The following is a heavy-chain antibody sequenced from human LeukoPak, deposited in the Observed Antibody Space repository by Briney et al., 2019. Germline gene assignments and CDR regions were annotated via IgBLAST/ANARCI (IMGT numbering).Heavy chain of an antibody. J-gene: IGHJ4*02. CDR3: ARDSRDCSSTSCYSDS. D-gene: IGHD2-2*01. Sequence: GGSLRLSCAASGFTFSSYAMHWVRQAPGKGLEWVAVISYDGSNKYYADSVKGRFTISRDNSKNTLYLQMNSLRAEDTAVYYCARDSRDCSSTSCYSDSWGQGTLATVSS. CDR1: GFTFSSYA. V-gene: IGHV3-30*04. CDR2: ISYDGSNK.